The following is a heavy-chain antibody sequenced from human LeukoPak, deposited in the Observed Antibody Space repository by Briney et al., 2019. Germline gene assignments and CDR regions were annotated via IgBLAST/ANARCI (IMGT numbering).Heavy chain of an antibody. D-gene: IGHD2-21*02. J-gene: IGHJ4*02. CDR3: ARDPTYCGGDCSQYY. CDR2: IIPIFGTA. V-gene: IGHV1-69*05. CDR1: GGTFSSYA. Sequence: SVKVSCXASGGTFSSYAISWVRQAPGQGLEWMGRIIPIFGTANYAQKFQGRVTITTDESTSTAYMELSSLRSEDTAVYYCARDPTYCGGDCSQYYWGQGTLVTVSS.